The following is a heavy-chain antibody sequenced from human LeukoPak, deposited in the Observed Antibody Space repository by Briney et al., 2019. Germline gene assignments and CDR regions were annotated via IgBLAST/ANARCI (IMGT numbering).Heavy chain of an antibody. CDR3: ARVGWSSSSGGAFDY. CDR1: GGTFSSYA. CDR2: IIPIFGTA. Sequence: GASVKVSCKASGGTFSSYAISWVRQAPGQGLEWMGGIIPIFGTANYAQKFQGRVTITADESTSTAYMELSSLRSEDTAVYYCARVGWSSSSGGAFDYWGQGTLVTVSS. J-gene: IGHJ4*02. D-gene: IGHD6-6*01. V-gene: IGHV1-69*13.